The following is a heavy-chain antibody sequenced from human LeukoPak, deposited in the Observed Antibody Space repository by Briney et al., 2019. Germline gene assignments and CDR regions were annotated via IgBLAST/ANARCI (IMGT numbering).Heavy chain of an antibody. V-gene: IGHV4-34*01. J-gene: IGHJ5*02. D-gene: IGHD3-22*01. CDR3: ASQGYYDSSPFDP. CDR2: INHSGST. CDR1: GGSFSGYY. Sequence: SETLSLTCAVYGGSFSGYYWSWIRQPPGKGLEWIGEINHSGSTNYNPSLKSRVTISVDTSKNQFSLKLSSVTAADTAVYYCASQGYYDSSPFDPWGQGTLVTVSS.